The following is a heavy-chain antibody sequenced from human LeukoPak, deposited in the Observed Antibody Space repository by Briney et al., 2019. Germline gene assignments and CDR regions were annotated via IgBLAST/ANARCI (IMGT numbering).Heavy chain of an antibody. CDR1: GGSISSYY. V-gene: IGHV4-34*01. D-gene: IGHD3-10*01. Sequence: SETLSLTCTVSGGSISSYYWSWIRQPPGKGLEWIGEINHSGSTNYNPSLKSRVTISVDTSKNQFSLKLSSVTAADTAVYYCARVVRYYNVGHYYGMDVWGQGTTVTVSS. CDR3: ARVVRYYNVGHYYGMDV. CDR2: INHSGST. J-gene: IGHJ6*02.